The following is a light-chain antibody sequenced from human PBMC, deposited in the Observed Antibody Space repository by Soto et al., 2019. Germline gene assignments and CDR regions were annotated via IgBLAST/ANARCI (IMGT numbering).Light chain of an antibody. CDR1: QSVSSSF. CDR3: QQYGSSPR. V-gene: IGKV3-20*01. Sequence: EIVLTQSPGTLSLSPGERATLSCRASQSVSSSFLAWYQQKPGQAPRLLIYGASSRATGIPDRFSGSGSGTDFTLTISRLEPEDFAVYYCQQYGSSPRVGPGTKVDSK. CDR2: GAS. J-gene: IGKJ3*01.